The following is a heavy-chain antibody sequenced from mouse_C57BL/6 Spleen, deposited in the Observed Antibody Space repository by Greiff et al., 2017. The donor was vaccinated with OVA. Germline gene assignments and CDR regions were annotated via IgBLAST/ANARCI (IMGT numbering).Heavy chain of an antibody. V-gene: IGHV5-9-1*02. J-gene: IGHJ2*01. Sequence: EVMLVESGEGLVKPGGSLKLSCAASGFTFSSYAMSWVRQTPEKRLEWVAYISSGGDYIYYADTVKGRFTISRDNARNTLYLQMSSLKSEDTAMYYCTREGLLLRSQVYFDYWGQGTTLTVSS. CDR3: TREGLLLRSQVYFDY. CDR2: ISSGGDYI. D-gene: IGHD1-1*01. CDR1: GFTFSSYA.